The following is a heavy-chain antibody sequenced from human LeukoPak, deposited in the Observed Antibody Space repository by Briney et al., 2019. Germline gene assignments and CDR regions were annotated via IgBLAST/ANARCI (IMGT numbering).Heavy chain of an antibody. CDR1: GGSISSGGYY. J-gene: IGHJ4*02. V-gene: IGHV4-31*03. Sequence: SETLSLTCTVSGGSISSGGYYWSWIRQHPGKGLEWIGYIYYSGGTYYNPSLKSRVTISVDTSKNQFSLKLSSVTAADTAVYYCASSKYYYDSSGYYNLNPIDYWGQGTLVTVSS. D-gene: IGHD3-22*01. CDR2: IYYSGGT. CDR3: ASSKYYYDSSGYYNLNPIDY.